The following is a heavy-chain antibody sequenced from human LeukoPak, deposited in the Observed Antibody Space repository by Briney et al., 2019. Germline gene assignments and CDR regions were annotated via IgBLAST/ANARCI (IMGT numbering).Heavy chain of an antibody. Sequence: PSETLSLTCAVYGGSFSGYYWSWIRQPPGKGLEWIGEINHSGSTNYNPSLKSRVTISVDTSKNQFSLKLSSVNAADTAVYYCARGYMVRAQFYFDYWGQGTLVTVSS. V-gene: IGHV4-34*01. J-gene: IGHJ4*02. CDR3: ARGYMVRAQFYFDY. CDR1: GGSFSGYY. CDR2: INHSGST. D-gene: IGHD3-10*01.